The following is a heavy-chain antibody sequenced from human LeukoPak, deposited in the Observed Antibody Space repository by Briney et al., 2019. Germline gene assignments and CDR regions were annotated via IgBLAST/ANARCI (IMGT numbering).Heavy chain of an antibody. J-gene: IGHJ4*02. D-gene: IGHD3-16*01. Sequence: SETLSLTCAVSGYSISSGYYWGWIRQPPGKGLEWIGSIDHSGSTYYNPSLKSRVTISVDTSKDQFSLKLSSVTAADTAVYYCARDPDGGPDYWGQGTLVTVSS. CDR2: IDHSGST. CDR1: GYSISSGYY. CDR3: ARDPDGGPDY. V-gene: IGHV4-38-2*02.